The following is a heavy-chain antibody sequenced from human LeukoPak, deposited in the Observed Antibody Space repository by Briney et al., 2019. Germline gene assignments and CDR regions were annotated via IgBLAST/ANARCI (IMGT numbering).Heavy chain of an antibody. J-gene: IGHJ3*02. CDR2: ISYDGSNK. V-gene: IGHV3-30*04. CDR1: GFPFSSYA. Sequence: GRSLRLSCAASGFPFSSYAMHWVRQAPGKGLEWVAVISYDGSNKYYADSVKGRFTISRDNSKNTLYLQMNSLRAEDTAVYYCARARGLFDFGAFDIWGQGTMVTVSS. CDR3: ARARGLFDFGAFDI. D-gene: IGHD3-3*01.